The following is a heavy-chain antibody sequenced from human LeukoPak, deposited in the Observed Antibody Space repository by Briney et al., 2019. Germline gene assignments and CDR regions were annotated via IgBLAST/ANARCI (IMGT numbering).Heavy chain of an antibody. CDR3: ARASYDSSGYYPDY. CDR1: GYTFTSYD. Sequence: ASVKVSCKASGYTFTSYDINWVRQATGQGLEWMGWMNPDSGNTGYAQKFQGRVTMTRNTSISTAYMELSSLRSEDTAVYYCARASYDSSGYYPDYWGQGTLVTVSS. V-gene: IGHV1-8*01. D-gene: IGHD3-22*01. CDR2: MNPDSGNT. J-gene: IGHJ4*02.